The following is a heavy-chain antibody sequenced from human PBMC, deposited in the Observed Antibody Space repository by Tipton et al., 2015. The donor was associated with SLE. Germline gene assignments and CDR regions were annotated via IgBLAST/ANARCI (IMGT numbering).Heavy chain of an antibody. D-gene: IGHD2-15*01. CDR3: ALGIISCCSGGSCYSD. Sequence: QVQLVQSGPEVKKPGASVKVSCKASGYTFTTYGISWVRQAPGQGLEWMGWVSAYNGNTNYAQKLQGRVTMTTDTSTSTAYMELRSLRSDDTAVYYCALGIISCCSGGSCYSDWCQGTLITVSS. CDR1: GYTFTTYG. V-gene: IGHV1-18*01. CDR2: VSAYNGNT. J-gene: IGHJ4*02.